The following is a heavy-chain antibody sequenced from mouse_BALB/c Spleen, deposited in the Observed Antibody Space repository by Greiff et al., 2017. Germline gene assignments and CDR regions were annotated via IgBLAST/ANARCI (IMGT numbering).Heavy chain of an antibody. V-gene: IGHV5-6-4*01. CDR3: TRDPHYYGSSYFDY. Sequence: EVQRVESGGGLVKPGGSLKLSCAASGFTFSSYTLSWVRQTPENRLEWVATISSGGSYTYYPDSVKGRFTISRDNAKNTLYLQMSSLKSEDTAMYYCTRDPHYYGSSYFDYWGQGTTLTVSS. CDR1: GFTFSSYT. J-gene: IGHJ2*01. CDR2: ISSGGSYT. D-gene: IGHD1-1*01.